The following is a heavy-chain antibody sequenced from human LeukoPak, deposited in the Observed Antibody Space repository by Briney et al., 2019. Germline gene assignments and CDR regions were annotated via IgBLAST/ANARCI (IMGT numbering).Heavy chain of an antibody. Sequence: GGSLRLSCAASGFTFDDYAMHWVRQAPGKGLEWVSGISWNSGSIGYADSVKGRFTISSDYSKNTLHLQMNTLRAEDTAVYYCAKYYDFVWGSIEYWGQGTLVTVSS. D-gene: IGHD3-16*01. CDR3: AKYYDFVWGSIEY. CDR1: GFTFDDYA. J-gene: IGHJ4*02. V-gene: IGHV3-9*01. CDR2: ISWNSGSI.